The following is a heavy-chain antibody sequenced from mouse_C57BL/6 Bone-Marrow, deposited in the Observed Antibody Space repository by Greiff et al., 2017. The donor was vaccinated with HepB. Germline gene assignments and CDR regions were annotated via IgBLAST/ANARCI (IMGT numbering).Heavy chain of an antibody. Sequence: VKLQESGAELARPGASVKLSCKASGYTFTSYGISWVKQRTGQGLEWIGEIYPRSGNTYYNEKFKGKATLTADKSSSTAYMELRSLTSEDSAVYFCARPITTVVADAMDYWGQGTSVTVSS. J-gene: IGHJ4*01. D-gene: IGHD1-1*01. CDR1: GYTFTSYG. V-gene: IGHV1-81*01. CDR2: IYPRSGNT. CDR3: ARPITTVVADAMDY.